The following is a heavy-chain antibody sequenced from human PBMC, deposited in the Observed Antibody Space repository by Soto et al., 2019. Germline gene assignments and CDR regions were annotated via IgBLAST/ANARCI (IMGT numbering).Heavy chain of an antibody. Sequence: PGGSLRLSCAASGFAFYYYNMNWVRQAPGRGLEWVSSISGSGIDIHFTDSVKGRFTISRDNAKTSLYLQMDSLRPEDTAIYYCAREGVTHYPECYFHLWGPGALLTVSS. CDR1: GFAFYYYN. D-gene: IGHD1-26*01. CDR2: ISGSGIDI. CDR3: AREGVTHYPECYFHL. V-gene: IGHV3-21*01. J-gene: IGHJ4*01.